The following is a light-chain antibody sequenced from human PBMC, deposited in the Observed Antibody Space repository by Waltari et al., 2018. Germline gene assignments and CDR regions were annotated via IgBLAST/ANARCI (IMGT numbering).Light chain of an antibody. J-gene: IGLJ1*01. V-gene: IGLV2-14*03. CDR3: SSYTSSITYF. Sequence: CYQPPPGNAPKLMFYDVSNRPSAVSNLFSGSKFGNTASLTISGLQAEDEADYYCSSYTSSITYFFGTGTKVTVL. CDR2: DVS.